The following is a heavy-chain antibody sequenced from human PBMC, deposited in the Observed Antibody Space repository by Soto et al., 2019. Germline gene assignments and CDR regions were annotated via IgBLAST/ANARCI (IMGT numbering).Heavy chain of an antibody. D-gene: IGHD6-19*01. CDR3: ARGGGSGWHGDWFDP. J-gene: IGHJ5*02. CDR1: GYTFTDYY. Sequence: QVHLVQSGAEVKKPGASVRVSCKASGYTFTDYYIHWVRQAPGQGLGWMGWTNPNSDGAHYAQKFQGRVTMTRDKSTRTAYMAVNRLRSDDTAVYFCARGGGSGWHGDWFDPWGQGTLVTVSS. V-gene: IGHV1-2*02. CDR2: TNPNSDGA.